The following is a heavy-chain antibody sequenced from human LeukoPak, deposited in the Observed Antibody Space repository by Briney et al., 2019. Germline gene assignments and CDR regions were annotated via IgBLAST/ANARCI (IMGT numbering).Heavy chain of an antibody. Sequence: GGSLRLSCAGSGFTFSGYSLNWVRQAPGKGLEWVSSITSSGSSMYYADSVKGRFTISRDNAESSVYLQMNSLRAEDTAVHHCVKPPGGSRSYELPFDYWGQGTLVTVSS. CDR1: GFTFSGYS. CDR2: ITSSGSSM. CDR3: VKPPGGSRSYELPFDY. J-gene: IGHJ4*02. V-gene: IGHV3-21*01. D-gene: IGHD3-10*01.